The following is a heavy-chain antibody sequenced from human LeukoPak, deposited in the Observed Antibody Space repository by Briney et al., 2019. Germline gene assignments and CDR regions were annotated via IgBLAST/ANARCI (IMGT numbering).Heavy chain of an antibody. D-gene: IGHD6-19*01. V-gene: IGHV1-8*01. CDR1: GYSFTSYD. J-gene: IGHJ5*02. CDR2: MTPNSDNT. Sequence: GASVKVSCKSSGYSFTSYDIIWVRQAAGQGLEWMAWMTPNSDNTGFAQKFQGRVTITSNTSINTVYMELSSLRSEDTAVYYCARGGRLEVAAFDQGFDPWGQGTLVTVSS. CDR3: ARGGRLEVAAFDQGFDP.